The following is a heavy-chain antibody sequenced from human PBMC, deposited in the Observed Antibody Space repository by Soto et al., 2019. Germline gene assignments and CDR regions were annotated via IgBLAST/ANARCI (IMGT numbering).Heavy chain of an antibody. CDR3: ARGQAFWTGYYRMPYYFDY. V-gene: IGHV4-59*01. J-gene: IGHJ4*02. CDR2: VSYSGST. Sequence: SETLSLTCSLSGGAIGGYYWSWIRQPPGKALEWIGYVSYSGSTDYHPSLKSRVTISVDTPKNQFSLKLTSVTAADTAIYYCARGQAFWTGYYRMPYYFDYWGQGTLVTVSS. CDR1: GGAIGGYY. D-gene: IGHD3-3*01.